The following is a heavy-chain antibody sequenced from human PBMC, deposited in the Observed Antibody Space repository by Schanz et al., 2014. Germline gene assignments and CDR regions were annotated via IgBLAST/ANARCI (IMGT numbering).Heavy chain of an antibody. Sequence: EGQLAESGGGLVQPGGSLRLSCAVSGFTVSSNHMSWVRQAPGKGLEWVSVIYSGIGAYYADSVKDRFTVSRDNSKNTLYRQMSSLRHEDSAVYYCVKVAYCARDCCPAEYCQRWGQGTLVSVAS. V-gene: IGHV3-66*01. CDR1: GFTVSSNH. J-gene: IGHJ1*01. CDR3: VKVAYCARDCCPAEYCQR. CDR2: IYSGIGA. D-gene: IGHD2-21*02.